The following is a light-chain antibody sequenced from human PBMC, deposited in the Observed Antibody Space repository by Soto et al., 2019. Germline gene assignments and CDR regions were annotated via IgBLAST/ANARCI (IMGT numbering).Light chain of an antibody. Sequence: EIVLTQSPGTLSLSPGERATLSCRASQSVSGSYLAWFQQKPGQAPRLLIYDASNRATGIPDRFSGSGSGTDFTLTLNRLEPEDFAVYYCHQYGSSPWTFGQGTKVEIK. CDR3: HQYGSSPWT. CDR2: DAS. J-gene: IGKJ1*01. V-gene: IGKV3-20*01. CDR1: QSVSGSY.